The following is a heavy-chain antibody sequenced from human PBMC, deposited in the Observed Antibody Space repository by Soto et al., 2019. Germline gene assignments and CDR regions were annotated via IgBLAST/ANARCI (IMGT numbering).Heavy chain of an antibody. D-gene: IGHD1-26*01. V-gene: IGHV4-59*08. J-gene: IGHJ4*02. Sequence: SETLSLTCTVSGGSISSYYWSWIRQPPGKGLEWIGYIYYSGSTNYTPSLKSRVTISVDTSKNQFSRKLSSVTAADTAVYYCASLEHRYSGSFDYWGQGTLVTISS. CDR1: GGSISSYY. CDR3: ASLEHRYSGSFDY. CDR2: IYYSGST.